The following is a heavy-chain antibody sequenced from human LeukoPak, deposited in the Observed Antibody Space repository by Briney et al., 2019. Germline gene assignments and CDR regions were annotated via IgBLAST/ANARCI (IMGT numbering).Heavy chain of an antibody. Sequence: GGSLRLSCASGFSFSTYAMHWVRQAPGKGLEWVAVTSYDESNKFYADSVKGRFTISRDNSKNTLYLQMNSLRAEDTAVYYCARDGGRYFDWFFDYWGQGTLVTVSS. D-gene: IGHD3-9*01. CDR2: TSYDESNK. CDR3: ARDGGRYFDWFFDY. V-gene: IGHV3-30-3*01. CDR1: GFSFSTYA. J-gene: IGHJ4*02.